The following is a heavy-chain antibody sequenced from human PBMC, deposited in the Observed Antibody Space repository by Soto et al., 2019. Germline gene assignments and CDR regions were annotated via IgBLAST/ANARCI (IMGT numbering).Heavy chain of an antibody. V-gene: IGHV4-59*01. CDR3: ARYCSGGSCYLDP. J-gene: IGHJ5*02. D-gene: IGHD2-15*01. Sequence: SETLSLTCTVSGGSISRYYWSWIRQPPGKGLEWIGYMYHSGSTNYNPSLKSRVTISVDTSKNQFSLKLSSVTAADTAVYYCARYCSGGSCYLDPWGQGTLVTVSS. CDR2: MYHSGST. CDR1: GGSISRYY.